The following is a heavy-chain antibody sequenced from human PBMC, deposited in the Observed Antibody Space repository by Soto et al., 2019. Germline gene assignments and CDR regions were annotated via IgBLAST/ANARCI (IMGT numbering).Heavy chain of an antibody. CDR2: ISAYNGNT. CDR3: ARHCPYYDFWPVLSPYYYGMDV. Sequence: ASVKVGKEASGYTLTSYGIRWVRQAPGQGLEWMGWISAYNGNTNYAQKLQGRVTMTTDTSTSTAYMELRSLRSDDTAVYYCARHCPYYDFWPVLSPYYYGMDVWGQGTTVTVSS. CDR1: GYTLTSYG. V-gene: IGHV1-18*01. D-gene: IGHD3-3*01. J-gene: IGHJ6*02.